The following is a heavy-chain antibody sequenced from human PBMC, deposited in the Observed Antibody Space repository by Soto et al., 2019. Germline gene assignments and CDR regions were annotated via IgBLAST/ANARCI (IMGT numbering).Heavy chain of an antibody. CDR1: GGSVSSRNYY. V-gene: IGHV4-61*01. CDR3: ARETRVNLIFDY. D-gene: IGHD3-3*01. Sequence: QVELQESGPGLVKPSETLSLTCTVSGGSVSSRNYYWTWIRQPPGKGLEWIGYVYYSGGTSYSPSLKSRVTISVDTSKNQFSLKLNSVTAADTAVYYCARETRVNLIFDYWGQGTLVTVSS. CDR2: VYYSGGT. J-gene: IGHJ4*02.